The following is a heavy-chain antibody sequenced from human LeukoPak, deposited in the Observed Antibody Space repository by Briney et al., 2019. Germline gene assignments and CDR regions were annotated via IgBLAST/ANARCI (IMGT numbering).Heavy chain of an antibody. Sequence: SETLSLTCTVSGGSVSSSSYYWSWIRQPPGKGLEWIGYIYYSGSTNYNPSLKSRVTISVDTSKNQFSLKLSSVTAADTAVYYCAKYSSGWYNYWGQGTLVTVSS. CDR1: GGSVSSSSYY. J-gene: IGHJ4*02. V-gene: IGHV4-61*01. D-gene: IGHD6-19*01. CDR3: AKYSSGWYNY. CDR2: IYYSGST.